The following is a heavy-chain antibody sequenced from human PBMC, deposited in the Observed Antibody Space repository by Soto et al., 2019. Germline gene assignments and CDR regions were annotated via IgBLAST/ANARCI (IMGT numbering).Heavy chain of an antibody. CDR1: GFTFSSYG. CDR2: ISYDGSNK. J-gene: IGHJ4*02. D-gene: IGHD4-17*01. V-gene: IGHV3-30*03. CDR3: AYSYVEDYGDYHLFDY. Sequence: GGSLRLSCAASGFTFSSYGMHWVRQAPGKGLEWVAVISYDGSNKYYADSVKGRFTISRDNSKNTLYLQMNSLRAEDTAVYYCAYSYVEDYGDYHLFDYWGQGTLVTVSS.